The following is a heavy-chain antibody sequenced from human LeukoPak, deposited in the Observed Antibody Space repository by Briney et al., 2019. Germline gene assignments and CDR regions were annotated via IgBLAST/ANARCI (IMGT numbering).Heavy chain of an antibody. CDR2: ISSSGSTI. V-gene: IGHV3-11*01. J-gene: IGHJ6*03. CDR3: AREVSGSYFRYYYYYMDV. CDR1: GFTFSDYY. Sequence: GGSLRLSCAASGFTFSDYYMSWIRQAPGKGLEWVSYISSSGSTIYYADSVKGRFTISRDNAKNSLYLQMNSLRAEDTAVYYCAREVSGSYFRYYYYYMDVWGKGTTVTISS. D-gene: IGHD1-26*01.